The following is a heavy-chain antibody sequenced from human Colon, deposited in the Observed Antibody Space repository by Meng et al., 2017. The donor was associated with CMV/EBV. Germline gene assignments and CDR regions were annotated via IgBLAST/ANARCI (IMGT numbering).Heavy chain of an antibody. J-gene: IGHJ4*02. CDR2: INPKSGDT. CDR3: IRENWYYDY. Sequence: QVQLVQSGAEVKKPGASVKVSCKASGYTFTGFYIQWVRQAPGQGLEWMGWINPKSGDTIYEQKFQGRVTMTRDTSISTVYMDLNSLRSDDTAVYYCIRENWYYDYWGLGTLVTVSS. CDR1: GYTFTGFY. D-gene: IGHD1-1*01. V-gene: IGHV1-2*02.